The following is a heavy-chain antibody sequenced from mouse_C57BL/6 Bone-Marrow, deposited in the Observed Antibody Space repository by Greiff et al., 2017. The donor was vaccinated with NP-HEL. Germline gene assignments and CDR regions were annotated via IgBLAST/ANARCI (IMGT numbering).Heavy chain of an antibody. D-gene: IGHD2-4*01. CDR3: AKGIYYDDWFAY. CDR1: GYTFTSYW. Sequence: QVQLQQPGAELVRPGTSVKLSCKASGYTFTSYWMHWVKQRPGQGLEWIGVFDPSDSYTNYNQKLKGKATLTVDTSSSTAYMQLSSMTSEDSAVYYCAKGIYYDDWFAYWGQGTRVTVSA. CDR2: FDPSDSYT. V-gene: IGHV1-59*01. J-gene: IGHJ3*01.